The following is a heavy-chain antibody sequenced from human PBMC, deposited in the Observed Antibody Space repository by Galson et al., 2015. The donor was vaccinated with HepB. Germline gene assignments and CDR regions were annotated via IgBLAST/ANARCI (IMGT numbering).Heavy chain of an antibody. CDR2: ISYDGSNK. V-gene: IGHV3-30*18. D-gene: IGHD4-11*01. J-gene: IGHJ6*02. CDR3: AKDLGGNDYSNPGYYYYYGMDV. Sequence: SLRLSCAASGFTFSSYGMHWVRQAPGKGLEWVAVISYDGSNKYYADSVKGRFTISRDNSKNTLYLQMNSLRAEDTAVYYCAKDLGGNDYSNPGYYYYYGMDVWGQGTTVTVSS. CDR1: GFTFSSYG.